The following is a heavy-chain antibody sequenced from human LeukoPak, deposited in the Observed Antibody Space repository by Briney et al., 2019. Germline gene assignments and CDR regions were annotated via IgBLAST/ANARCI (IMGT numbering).Heavy chain of an antibody. CDR3: ARAVYMVRGVAYGMDV. D-gene: IGHD3-10*01. CDR1: GGSISSGGYY. Sequence: SETLSLTCTVSGGSISSGGYYWSWIRQHPGKGLEWIGYIYYSGSTYYNPSLKSRVTISVDTSKNQFSLKLSSVTAADTAVYYCARAVYMVRGVAYGMDVWGQGTTVTVSS. J-gene: IGHJ6*02. V-gene: IGHV4-31*03. CDR2: IYYSGST.